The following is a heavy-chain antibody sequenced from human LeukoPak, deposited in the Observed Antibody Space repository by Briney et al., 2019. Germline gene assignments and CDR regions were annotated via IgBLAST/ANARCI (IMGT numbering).Heavy chain of an antibody. J-gene: IGHJ3*01. CDR3: ASEDEYGGRNNLYL. CDR1: AFTFSDYS. V-gene: IGHV3-48*02. CDR2: IDTSSSTM. Sequence: GGSLRLSCAPSAFTFSDYSMNWVRQAPGKGLEWISYIDTSSSTMYYADSVMGRFTISRDNAKESLYLQMNSLRDEDTAVYYCASEDEYGGRNNLYLRGEGTMVTVSS. D-gene: IGHD2/OR15-2a*01.